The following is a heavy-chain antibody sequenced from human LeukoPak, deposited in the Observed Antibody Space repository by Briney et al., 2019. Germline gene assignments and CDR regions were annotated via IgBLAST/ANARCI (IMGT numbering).Heavy chain of an antibody. CDR1: GFTFSSYS. V-gene: IGHV3-48*01. CDR2: ISSSSSTI. D-gene: IGHD3-3*01. Sequence: GGSLRLSCAASGFTFSSYSMNWVRQAPGKGLEWVSYISSSSSTIYYADSVKGRFTISRDKAKNSLYLQMNSLRAEDTAVYYCARGGDFWSGYYKASAFDIWGQGTMVTVSS. CDR3: ARGGDFWSGYYKASAFDI. J-gene: IGHJ3*02.